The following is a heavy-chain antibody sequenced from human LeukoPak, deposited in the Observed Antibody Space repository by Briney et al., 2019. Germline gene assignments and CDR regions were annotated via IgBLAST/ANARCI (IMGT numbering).Heavy chain of an antibody. J-gene: IGHJ4*02. V-gene: IGHV3-33*01. Sequence: GRSLRLSCAASGFTFSSYGMHWVRQAPGKGLEWVAVIWYDGSNKYYADSVKGRFTISRDNSKNTLYLQMNSLRAEDTAVYYCARAKDIVVVPAGTFDYWGQGTLVTVSS. CDR2: IWYDGSNK. D-gene: IGHD2-2*01. CDR1: GFTFSSYG. CDR3: ARAKDIVVVPAGTFDY.